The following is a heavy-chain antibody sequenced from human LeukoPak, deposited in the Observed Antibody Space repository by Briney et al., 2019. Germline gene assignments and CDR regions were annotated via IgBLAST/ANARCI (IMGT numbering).Heavy chain of an antibody. CDR3: AKDAQRGFDYSNSLEN. Sequence: PGGSLRLSCTGSAFNLSRFAMTWVRQAPGKGLEWVSSLSGSGRDTYYADSVKGRFTVSRDNSQSMLYLQMNSLRPEDTAVYYCAKDAQRGFDYSNSLENWGQGTLVTVSS. D-gene: IGHD4-11*01. CDR1: AFNLSRFA. J-gene: IGHJ4*02. CDR2: LSGSGRDT. V-gene: IGHV3-23*01.